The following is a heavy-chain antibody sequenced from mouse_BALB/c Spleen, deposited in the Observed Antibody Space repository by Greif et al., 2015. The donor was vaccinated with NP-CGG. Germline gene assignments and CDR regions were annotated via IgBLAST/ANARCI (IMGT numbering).Heavy chain of an antibody. CDR1: GYTFSSYW. Sequence: QVQLQQSGAELMKPGASVKISCKATGYTFSSYWIEWVKQRPGHGLEWIGEILPGSGSTNYNEKFKGKATFTADTSSNTAYMQLSSLTSEDSAVYHCARGPYGNYYFDYWGQGTTLTVSS. CDR3: ARGPYGNYYFDY. D-gene: IGHD2-1*01. CDR2: ILPGSGST. V-gene: IGHV1-9*01. J-gene: IGHJ2*01.